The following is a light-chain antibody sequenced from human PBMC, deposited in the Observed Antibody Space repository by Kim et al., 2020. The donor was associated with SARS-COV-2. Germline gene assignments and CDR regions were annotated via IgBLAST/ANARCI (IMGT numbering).Light chain of an antibody. Sequence: VAPGARVTLSCRASQSVGRLLAWYQQTPGQAPTLLIYGTSTRATGLPARFSGSGSGTDFALTISSLQSEDFALYYCQQYNYWPITFGGGTRVEIK. CDR3: QQYNYWPIT. CDR2: GTS. V-gene: IGKV3-15*01. CDR1: QSVGRL. J-gene: IGKJ4*01.